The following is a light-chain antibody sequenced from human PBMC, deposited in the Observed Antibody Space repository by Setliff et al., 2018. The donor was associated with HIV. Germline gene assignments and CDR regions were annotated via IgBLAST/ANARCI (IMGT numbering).Light chain of an antibody. CDR2: DVS. CDR3: SSYTSRTPLYV. Sequence: QSALTQPASVSGSPGQSITISCTGTSSDVGDYNYGSWYQQHPGKAPKLMISDVSNRPSGVSNRFSGSKSGNAASLTISGLQAEDEADYYCSSYTSRTPLYVFGTGTKVTVL. CDR1: SSDVGDYNY. V-gene: IGLV2-14*03. J-gene: IGLJ1*01.